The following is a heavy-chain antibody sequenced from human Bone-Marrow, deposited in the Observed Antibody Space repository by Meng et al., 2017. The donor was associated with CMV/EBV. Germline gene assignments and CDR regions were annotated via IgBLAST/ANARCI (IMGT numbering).Heavy chain of an antibody. Sequence: GESLKISCVASGFTFRSYAMSWVRQAPGKGLEWVSVIYSAGSSTYYADSVKGRFTISRDNSKNTLYLQMNSLRAEDMAVYYCARVSVGARGEHCFDYWGQGTLVTVSS. CDR1: GFTFRSYA. V-gene: IGHV3-23*03. CDR3: ARVSVGARGEHCFDY. J-gene: IGHJ4*02. D-gene: IGHD1-26*01. CDR2: IYSAGSST.